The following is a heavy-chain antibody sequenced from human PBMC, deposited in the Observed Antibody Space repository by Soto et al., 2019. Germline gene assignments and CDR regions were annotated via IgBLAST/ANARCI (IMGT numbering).Heavy chain of an antibody. CDR2: IIPIFGTA. CDR1: GGTFSSYA. V-gene: IGHV1-69*01. J-gene: IGHJ4*02. CDR3: SCRVSEPRLADY. D-gene: IGHD6-6*01. Sequence: ENLYCKASGGTFSSYAISWVRQAPGQGLEWMGGIIPIFGTANYAQKFQGRVTITADESTSTAYMELSSLRSEDTAVYYFSCRVSEPRLADYRGQGTLVIGSS.